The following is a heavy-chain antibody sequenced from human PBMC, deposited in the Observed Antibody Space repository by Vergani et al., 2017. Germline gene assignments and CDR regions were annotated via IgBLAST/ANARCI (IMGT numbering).Heavy chain of an antibody. Sequence: QVQLQESGPGLVKPSQTLSLTCTVSGGSISSGGYYWSWIRQHPGKGLEWIGYIYYSGSTYYNPSLKSRVTISVDTSKNQFSLKLSSVTAADTAVYSWASNPDILYYDYCIDVWGQPTSLTVSS. D-gene: IGHD2-21*02. CDR2: IYYSGST. CDR1: GGSISSGGYY. V-gene: IGHV4-31*03. CDR3: ASNPDILYYDYCIDV. J-gene: IGHJ6*02.